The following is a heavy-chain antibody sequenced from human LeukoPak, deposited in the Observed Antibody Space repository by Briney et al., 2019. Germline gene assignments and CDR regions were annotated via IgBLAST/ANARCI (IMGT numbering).Heavy chain of an antibody. J-gene: IGHJ5*02. CDR3: AREGQSST. V-gene: IGHV3-48*01. Sequence: GGSLRLSCAASGLPFSSSSMNWVRQAPGKGLEWVSYISRSSETIYYADSVKGRFTISRDNAKNSLYREMNSLRPEDTAVYYCAREGQSSTWGQGTLVTVSS. CDR1: GLPFSSSS. D-gene: IGHD6-19*01. CDR2: ISRSSETI.